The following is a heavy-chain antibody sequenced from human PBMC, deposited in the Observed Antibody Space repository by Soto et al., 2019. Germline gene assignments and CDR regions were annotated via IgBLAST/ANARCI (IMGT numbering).Heavy chain of an antibody. CDR3: ASWDDFWSGYSGDAFDI. Sequence: GSLRICCAAAGFTFSSYCMSWVRQAPGKGLEWVANIKQDGSEKYYVDSVKGRFTISRDNAKNSLYLQMNSLRAEDTAVYYCASWDDFWSGYSGDAFDIWGQGTMVTVSS. J-gene: IGHJ3*02. V-gene: IGHV3-7*03. CDR2: IKQDGSEK. D-gene: IGHD3-3*01. CDR1: GFTFSSYC.